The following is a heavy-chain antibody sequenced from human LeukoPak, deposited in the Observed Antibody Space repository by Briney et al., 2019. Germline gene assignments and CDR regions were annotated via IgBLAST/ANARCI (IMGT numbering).Heavy chain of an antibody. CDR3: VRDRGTYRPVDY. CDR2: ISYTGTYI. V-gene: IGHV3-21*04. Sequence: GGSLRLSCAASAFSLNAYNMNWVRQAPGKGLEWVSSISYTGTYIYYADSVKGRFTISRDNAQNSLYLQMNSPRAEDTAIYYCVRDRGTYRPVDYWGQGTLVTVSS. D-gene: IGHD1-26*01. J-gene: IGHJ4*02. CDR1: AFSLNAYN.